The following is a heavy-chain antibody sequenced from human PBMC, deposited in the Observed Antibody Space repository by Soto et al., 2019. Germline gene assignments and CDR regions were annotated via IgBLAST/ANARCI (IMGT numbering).Heavy chain of an antibody. D-gene: IGHD3-22*01. J-gene: IGHJ6*02. CDR1: GGSISGGDYY. V-gene: IGHV4-30-4*01. CDR3: ASAPIPYYYDSSGSSRGMDV. Sequence: SETLSLTCTVSGGSISGGDYYWSWMRQPTGKGLEWIGYIYYSGSTYYNPSRKGRVTISADTSKNQFSLNLSSVTAADTAVYYCASAPIPYYYDSSGSSRGMDVWGQGTTVTVSS. CDR2: IYYSGST.